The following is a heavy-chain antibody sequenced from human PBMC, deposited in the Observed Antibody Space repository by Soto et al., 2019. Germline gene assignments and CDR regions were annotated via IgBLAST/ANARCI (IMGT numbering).Heavy chain of an antibody. J-gene: IGHJ6*02. CDR1: GGTFSSYA. Sequence: SVKVSCKASGGTFSSYAISWVRQAPGQGLEWMGGIIPIFGTANYAQKFQGRVTITADESTSTAYMELSSLRSEDTAVYYCARNTYSGSYSPVVYYYYGMDVWGQGTTVTAP. D-gene: IGHD1-26*01. CDR3: ARNTYSGSYSPVVYYYYGMDV. V-gene: IGHV1-69*13. CDR2: IIPIFGTA.